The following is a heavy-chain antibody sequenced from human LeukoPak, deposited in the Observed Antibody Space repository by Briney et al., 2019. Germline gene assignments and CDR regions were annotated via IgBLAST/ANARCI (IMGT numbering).Heavy chain of an antibody. J-gene: IGHJ4*02. Sequence: GGSLRLSCAASGFTVSSNTVIWVRQAPGKGLEWVSLISWDSTITYYADSVEGRFTISRDNSKNSLFLQMNSLRPEDSALYFCAKGENDFFPPGVDHWGQGTLVTVSS. CDR2: ISWDSTIT. D-gene: IGHD7-27*01. V-gene: IGHV3-43D*03. CDR3: AKGENDFFPPGVDH. CDR1: GFTVSSNT.